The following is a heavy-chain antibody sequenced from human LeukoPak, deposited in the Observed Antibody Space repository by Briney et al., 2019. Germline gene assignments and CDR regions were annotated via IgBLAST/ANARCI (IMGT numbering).Heavy chain of an antibody. D-gene: IGHD3-3*01. J-gene: IGHJ4*02. CDR1: GFTFNNAW. CDR3: TTEPLWGVWRQSNSFDY. Sequence: GGSLRLSCQASGFTFNNAWMSWVRQAPGKGLEWVGRIKSKTDGGEADYAESVKGRFTISRDDSKNTLYLQMNSLKTEDTALYFCTTEPLWGVWRQSNSFDYWGQGTLVAVSS. V-gene: IGHV3-15*01. CDR2: IKSKTDGGEA.